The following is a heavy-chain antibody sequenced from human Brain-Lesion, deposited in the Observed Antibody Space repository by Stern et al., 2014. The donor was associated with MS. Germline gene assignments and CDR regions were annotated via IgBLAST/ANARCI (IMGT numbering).Heavy chain of an antibody. J-gene: IGHJ5*01. Sequence: EDQLVESGGGLVQPGGSLRLSCAASGFTFSNYWMHWVRQAPGKWLVWVSRVNNDGRRTSYADSVKGRFTMSRDNAKNTLYLQMNSLRVEDTAIYYCARGERWFDSWGQGTLVTVSS. D-gene: IGHD3-10*01. CDR1: GFTFSNYW. CDR3: ARGERWFDS. CDR2: VNNDGRRT. V-gene: IGHV3-74*02.